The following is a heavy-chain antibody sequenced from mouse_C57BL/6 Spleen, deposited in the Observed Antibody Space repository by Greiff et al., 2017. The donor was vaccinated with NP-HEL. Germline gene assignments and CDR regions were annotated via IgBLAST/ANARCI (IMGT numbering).Heavy chain of an antibody. CDR2: ISSGGDYI. CDR3: TRVPYYYGSSYFDY. Sequence: EVKLMESGEGLVKPGGSLKLPCAASGFTFSSYAMSWVRQTPEKRLEWVAYISSGGDYIYYADTVKGRFTISRDNARNTLYLQMSSLKSEDTAMYYCTRVPYYYGSSYFDYWGQGTTLTVSS. V-gene: IGHV5-9-1*02. D-gene: IGHD1-1*01. J-gene: IGHJ2*01. CDR1: GFTFSSYA.